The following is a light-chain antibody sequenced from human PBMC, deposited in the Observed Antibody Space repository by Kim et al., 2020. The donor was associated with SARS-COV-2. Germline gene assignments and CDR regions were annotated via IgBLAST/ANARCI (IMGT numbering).Light chain of an antibody. CDR1: QDIYDY. Sequence: DFQMTQSPSSLSASVGDRVTITCRASQDIYDYVAWYQQKPGKVPKVLIYAASTLQSGVPSRFSGSGSGTHFTLTISSLQPEDVATYYCQKYNFAPWTFGQGTKVDIK. V-gene: IGKV1-27*01. CDR2: AAS. CDR3: QKYNFAPWT. J-gene: IGKJ1*01.